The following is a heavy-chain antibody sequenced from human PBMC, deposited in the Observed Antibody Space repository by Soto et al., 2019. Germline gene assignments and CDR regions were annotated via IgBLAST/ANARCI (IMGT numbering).Heavy chain of an antibody. CDR1: SGSISSSNW. J-gene: IGHJ4*02. CDR2: IYHSGST. Sequence: SETLSLTCAVSSGSISSSNWWSWVRQPPGKGLEWIGEIYHSGSTNYNPSLKSRVTISVDKSKNQFSLKLSSVTAADTAVYYCARTGTGDYARTFDYWGQATLVTVSS. V-gene: IGHV4-4*02. CDR3: ARTGTGDYARTFDY. D-gene: IGHD4-17*01.